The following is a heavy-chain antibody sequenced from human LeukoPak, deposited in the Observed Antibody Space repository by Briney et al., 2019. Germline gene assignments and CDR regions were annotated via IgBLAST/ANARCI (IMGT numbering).Heavy chain of an antibody. CDR3: ARGSPAPAGVAGNDY. CDR2: INPNSGDT. J-gene: IGHJ4*02. Sequence: PLASVKVSCKASGYTFSDYYLHWVRQAPGQGLEWMGWINPNSGDTKYAQKFQGRVTMTRDTSISTAYMDLTGLRSDDTAVYFCARGSPAPAGVAGNDYWGQGTPVTVSS. CDR1: GYTFSDYY. V-gene: IGHV1-2*02. D-gene: IGHD6-19*01.